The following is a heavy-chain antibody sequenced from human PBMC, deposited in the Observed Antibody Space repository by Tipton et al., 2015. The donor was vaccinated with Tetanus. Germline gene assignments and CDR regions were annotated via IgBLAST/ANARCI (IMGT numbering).Heavy chain of an antibody. CDR1: GYSFTGYY. CDR3: ARDRGDYIYYGMDV. V-gene: IGHV1-2*02. Sequence: QVQLVQSGAEMKKPGASVKVSCKASGYSFTGYYIYSVRQAPGQGPEWMGWMEPNSGGTVNAQKLLGRVTMTRDTSISTAYMDLRSLRSDDTAVYYCARDRGDYIYYGMDVWGPGTTVTVS. CDR2: MEPNSGGT. J-gene: IGHJ6*02. D-gene: IGHD3-22*01.